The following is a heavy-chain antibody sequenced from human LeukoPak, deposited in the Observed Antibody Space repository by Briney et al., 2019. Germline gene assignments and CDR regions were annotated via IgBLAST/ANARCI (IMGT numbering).Heavy chain of an antibody. CDR2: INHSGST. Sequence: PSETLSLTCAVYGGSFSGYYWSWIRQPPGKGLEWIGEINHSGSTNYNPSLKSRVTISVDTSKNQFSLKLSSVTAADTAVYYCARARTAMVTYGIVYWGQGTLVTVSS. CDR3: ARARTAMVTYGIVY. J-gene: IGHJ4*02. CDR1: GGSFSGYY. D-gene: IGHD5-18*01. V-gene: IGHV4-34*01.